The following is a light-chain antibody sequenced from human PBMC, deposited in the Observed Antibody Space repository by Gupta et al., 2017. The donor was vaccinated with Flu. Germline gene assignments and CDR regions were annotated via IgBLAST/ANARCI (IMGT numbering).Light chain of an antibody. CDR3: CSYAVTYTFV. CDR2: DVT. CDR1: SSDVGNYDY. Sequence: SVTISCSGTSSDVGNYDYVSWYQHHPSKAPKLMIYDVTKRTSGVTDRFSGSQSGNTASLTVSGLQADDEAEYYCCSYAVTYTFVFGTGTKVTVL. V-gene: IGLV2-11*01. J-gene: IGLJ1*01.